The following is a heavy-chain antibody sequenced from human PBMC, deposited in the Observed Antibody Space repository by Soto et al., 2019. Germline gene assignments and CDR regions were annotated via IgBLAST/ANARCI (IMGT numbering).Heavy chain of an antibody. CDR1: GYTFTSYG. D-gene: IGHD6-25*01. V-gene: IGHV1-18*01. J-gene: IGHJ6*02. Sequence: QVQLVQSGAEVKKPGASVKVSCKASGYTFTSYGISWVRQAPGQGLEWMGWISAYNGNTNYAQKLQGRVTMTTDTSTSQAHMTLRGLRSGDADEYYCARDERSGSAGMDVWGQGTTVTVS. CDR3: ARDERSGSAGMDV. CDR2: ISAYNGNT.